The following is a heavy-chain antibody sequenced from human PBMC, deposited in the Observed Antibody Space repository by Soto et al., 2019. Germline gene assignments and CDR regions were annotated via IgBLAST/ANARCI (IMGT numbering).Heavy chain of an antibody. Sequence: ASETLSLTCTVSGGSISSYYWSWIRQPPGKGLEWIGYIYYSGSTNYNPSLKSRVTISVDTSKNQFSLKLSSVTAADTAVYYCARVGPLGRNSRPYYFDYWGQGTLVTVSS. J-gene: IGHJ4*02. CDR2: IYYSGST. CDR3: ARVGPLGRNSRPYYFDY. CDR1: GGSISSYY. D-gene: IGHD6-6*01. V-gene: IGHV4-59*01.